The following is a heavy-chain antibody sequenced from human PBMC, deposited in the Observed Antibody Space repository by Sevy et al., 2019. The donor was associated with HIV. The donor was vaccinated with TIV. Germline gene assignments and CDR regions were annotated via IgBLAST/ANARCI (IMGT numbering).Heavy chain of an antibody. D-gene: IGHD2-2*01. CDR1: GLTVGSLS. Sequence: GGCLRLSCVASGLTVGSLSINWVRQAPGKGLEWVSLIYSAGTTFYSDSVKGRFTISRDNSNNTLDLQMNSLRAEDTASSYCARIKGASSSYAMDVWGQGTTVTVSS. CDR2: IYSAGTT. CDR3: ARIKGASSSYAMDV. V-gene: IGHV3-53*01. J-gene: IGHJ6*02.